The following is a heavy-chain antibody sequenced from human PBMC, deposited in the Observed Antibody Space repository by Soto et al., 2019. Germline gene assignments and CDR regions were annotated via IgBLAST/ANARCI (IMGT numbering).Heavy chain of an antibody. V-gene: IGHV3-30*18. CDR1: GFTFSSYG. D-gene: IGHD5-18*01. CDR3: AKDDSYGIIRKYGMDV. J-gene: IGHJ6*02. CDR2: ISYDGSKK. Sequence: QVQLVESGGGVVQPGRSLRLSCAASGFTFSSYGMHWVRQAPGKGLEWVAIISYDGSKKSCIESVKGRFTISRDNSKNTLYLQMNSLRAEDTAVYYCAKDDSYGIIRKYGMDVWGQGTTVTVSS.